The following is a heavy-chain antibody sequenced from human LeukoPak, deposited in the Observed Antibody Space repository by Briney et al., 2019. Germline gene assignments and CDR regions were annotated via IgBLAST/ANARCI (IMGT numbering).Heavy chain of an antibody. J-gene: IGHJ6*04. D-gene: IGHD3-9*01. Sequence: PGGSLRLSCAASGFTFSSYSMNWVRQAPGKGLEWVSSIISSSSYIYYADSVKGRFTISRDNAKNSLYLQMNSLRAEDTAVYYCARGDDWFTYYYYYGMDVWGKGTTVTVSS. CDR3: ARGDDWFTYYYYYGMDV. V-gene: IGHV3-21*01. CDR2: IISSSSYI. CDR1: GFTFSSYS.